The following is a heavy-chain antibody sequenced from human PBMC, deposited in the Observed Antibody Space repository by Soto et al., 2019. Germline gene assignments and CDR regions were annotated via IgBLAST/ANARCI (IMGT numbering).Heavy chain of an antibody. J-gene: IGHJ4*02. CDR1: GGSISRYY. D-gene: IGHD1-26*01. Sequence: PSETLSLTCTVSGGSISRYYWTWIRQPPGKGLEYIGYIYYSGGTNYTPSLRSRVTISVDTSKSQFSLKLSSVTAADTAVYYCASLPLGSYIDYWGQGTLVTVSS. CDR2: IYYSGGT. CDR3: ASLPLGSYIDY. V-gene: IGHV4-59*01.